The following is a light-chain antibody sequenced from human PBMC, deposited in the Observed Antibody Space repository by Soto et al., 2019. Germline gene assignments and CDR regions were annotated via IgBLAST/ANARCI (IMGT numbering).Light chain of an antibody. CDR2: GAS. V-gene: IGKV3-20*01. CDR1: QSVSSN. Sequence: EIVLTQSPGTLSLSPGERATLSCRASQSVSSNLAWYQQKPCQAPRLLIYGASTRATGIPARFSGSGSGTDFTLTISRLEPEDFAMYYCQQYGNSPITFGQGTRLEIK. CDR3: QQYGNSPIT. J-gene: IGKJ5*01.